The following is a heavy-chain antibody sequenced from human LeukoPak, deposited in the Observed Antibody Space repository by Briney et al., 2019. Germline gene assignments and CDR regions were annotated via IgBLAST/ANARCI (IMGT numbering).Heavy chain of an antibody. J-gene: IGHJ4*02. CDR2: ISSNMNFI. CDR3: ARVTARHYYSRVLKGFYFDY. V-gene: IGHV3-21*01. D-gene: IGHD3-10*01. CDR1: GFTFSDYN. Sequence: TGGSLRLSCAASGFTFSDYNMHWVRQTPRKGLEWVSSISSNMNFIYYGDSVKGRFTISRDNAKNSLYLHTDSLRPEDTAVYYCARVTARHYYSRVLKGFYFDYWGQGILVTVSS.